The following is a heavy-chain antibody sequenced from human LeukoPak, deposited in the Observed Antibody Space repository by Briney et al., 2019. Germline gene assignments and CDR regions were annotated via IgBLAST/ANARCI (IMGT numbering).Heavy chain of an antibody. CDR1: GGSISTYY. V-gene: IGHV4-4*07. CDR2: IHTSGNT. CDR3: AREGSMTARPFVSIDY. D-gene: IGHD6-6*01. J-gene: IGHJ4*02. Sequence: SETLSLTCTVSGGSISTYYWSWIRQPAGKGLEWIGRIHTSGNTDYNPSLKSRVTMSVDTSKNQFSLKLSSMTAADTAVYYCAREGSMTARPFVSIDYWGQGTLVTISS.